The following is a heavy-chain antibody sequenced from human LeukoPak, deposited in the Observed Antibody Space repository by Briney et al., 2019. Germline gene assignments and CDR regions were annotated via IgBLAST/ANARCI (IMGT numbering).Heavy chain of an antibody. CDR3: STSYFYYDSSGSRYYFEY. D-gene: IGHD3-22*01. J-gene: IGHJ4*02. V-gene: IGHV3-73*01. CDR1: GFRFTISP. Sequence: GGSLRLSCTASGFRFTISPMHWVRQAPGKGLEWVGLISSRSNNYATSYAVSVRGRFTISRDDSENTAYLQMNSLKTEDTALYYCSTSYFYYDSSGSRYYFEYWGQGTLATVSS. CDR2: ISSRSNNYAT.